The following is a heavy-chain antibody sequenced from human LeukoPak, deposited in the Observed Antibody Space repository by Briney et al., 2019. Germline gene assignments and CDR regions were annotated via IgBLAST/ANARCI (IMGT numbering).Heavy chain of an antibody. J-gene: IGHJ5*02. D-gene: IGHD6-13*01. V-gene: IGHV4-34*01. Sequence: PSETLSLTCAVYGGSFSGYYWSWIRQPPGKGLEWIGEINHSGSTNYNPSLKSRVTISVDTSKNQFSLKLSSVTAADTAVYYCARGHINSSSWSGRWFDPWGQGTLVTVSS. CDR2: INHSGST. CDR1: GGSFSGYY. CDR3: ARGHINSSSWSGRWFDP.